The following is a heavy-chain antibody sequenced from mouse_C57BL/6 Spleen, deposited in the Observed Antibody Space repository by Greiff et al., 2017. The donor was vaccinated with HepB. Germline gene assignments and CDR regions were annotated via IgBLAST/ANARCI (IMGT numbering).Heavy chain of an antibody. CDR1: GYTFTDYE. V-gene: IGHV1-15*01. CDR3: TRRTPPYYAMDY. Sequence: VKLMESGAELVRPGASVTLSCKASGYTFTDYEMHWVKQTPVHGLEWIGAIDPETGGTAYNQKFKGKAILTADKSSSTAYMELRSLTSEDSAGYYCTRRTPPYYAMDYWGQGTSVTVSS. J-gene: IGHJ4*01. CDR2: IDPETGGT.